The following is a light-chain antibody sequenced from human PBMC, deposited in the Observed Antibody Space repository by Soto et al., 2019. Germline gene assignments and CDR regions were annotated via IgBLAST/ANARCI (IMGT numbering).Light chain of an antibody. Sequence: QSALTQPPSASGSPGQSVTISCTGTSSDVGGYNYVSWYQQHPGKAPKLMIYEVSKRPSGVPDRFSGSKSGNTASLTVSGLQAEGEADYYCSSYAGSKNLVFGGGTKLTVL. J-gene: IGLJ3*02. CDR1: SSDVGGYNY. CDR2: EVS. V-gene: IGLV2-8*01. CDR3: SSYAGSKNLV.